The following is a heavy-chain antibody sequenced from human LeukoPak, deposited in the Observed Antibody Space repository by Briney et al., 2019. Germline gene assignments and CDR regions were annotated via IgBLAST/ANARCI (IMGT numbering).Heavy chain of an antibody. CDR1: RLASRRYG. D-gene: IGHD1-26*01. Sequence: GGSLRLSCAPSRLASRRYGIHWVRQTPGKGLEWVVLIWNDGSSKYYAESVKGRFTISRDNSKNTLYLQLTYLRGDEPAVYYCGRDRYSAVLDGLFVWGQGTTVTVSS. CDR3: GRDRYSAVLDGLFV. CDR2: IWNDGSSK. J-gene: IGHJ6*02. V-gene: IGHV3-33*01.